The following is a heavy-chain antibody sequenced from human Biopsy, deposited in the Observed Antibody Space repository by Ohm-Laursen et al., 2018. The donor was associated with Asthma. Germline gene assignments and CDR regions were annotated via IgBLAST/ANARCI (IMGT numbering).Heavy chain of an antibody. J-gene: IGHJ6*02. Sequence: ASVKVSCKTSGYTFNSAGITWVRQDPGQGLEWMGWISVYNGNTKVAQKLQDRVTMITDTSTSTAYMELRSLRSDDTAVYFCARAVNYSHYYGIDVWGQGTTVTVS. CDR3: ARAVNYSHYYGIDV. CDR2: ISVYNGNT. CDR1: GYTFNSAG. D-gene: IGHD3-10*01. V-gene: IGHV1-18*01.